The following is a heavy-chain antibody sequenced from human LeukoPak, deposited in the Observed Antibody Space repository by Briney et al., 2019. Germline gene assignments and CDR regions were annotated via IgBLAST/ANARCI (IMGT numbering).Heavy chain of an antibody. CDR1: GGSISSSSYY. CDR2: IYYSGST. D-gene: IGHD3-22*01. CDR3: AREPITMIVLGWFDP. Sequence: SETLSLTCTASGGSISSSSYYWGWIRQPPGKGLEWIGSIYYSGSTYYNPSLKSRVTISVDTSKNQFSLKLSSVTAADTAVYYCAREPITMIVLGWFDPWGQGTLVTVSS. V-gene: IGHV4-39*07. J-gene: IGHJ5*02.